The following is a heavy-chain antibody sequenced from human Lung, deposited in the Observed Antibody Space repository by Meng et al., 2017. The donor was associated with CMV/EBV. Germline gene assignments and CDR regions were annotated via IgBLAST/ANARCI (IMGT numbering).Heavy chain of an antibody. CDR3: ALFTRSWFDP. CDR2: IYWDDDK. J-gene: IGHJ5*02. D-gene: IGHD2-2*01. Sequence: QITLKEFGPTLVNPTQTLTLTCTFSGFSLSTSEVGVGWIRQPPGKALEWLAVIYWDDDKRYSPSLKSRLTITKDTSKNQVVLTLTNMDPVDTATYYCALFTRSWFDPWGQGTLVTVSS. CDR1: GFSLSTSEVG. V-gene: IGHV2-5*02.